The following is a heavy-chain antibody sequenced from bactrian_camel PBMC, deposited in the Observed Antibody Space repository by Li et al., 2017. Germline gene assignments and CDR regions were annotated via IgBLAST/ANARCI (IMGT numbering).Heavy chain of an antibody. Sequence: HVQLVESGGGSVEAGGSLRLSCASSAYTLRYYCMGWFRQAPGKEREGVAAIVTGGSTRIADSVKGRFTISQDKYKNTLYLLMNSLHPDDTAMYYCAAGPRAACGGRWDGGFEYWGQGTQVTVS. J-gene: IGHJ4*01. CDR2: IVTGGST. V-gene: IGHV3S53*01. CDR1: AYTLRYYC. D-gene: IGHD7*01. CDR3: AAGPRAACGGRWDGGFEY.